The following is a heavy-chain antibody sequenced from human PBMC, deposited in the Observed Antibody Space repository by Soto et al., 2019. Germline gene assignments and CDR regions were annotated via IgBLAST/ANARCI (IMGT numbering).Heavy chain of an antibody. V-gene: IGHV4-39*01. D-gene: IGHD2-15*01. CDR1: GGSISSSSYY. CDR3: ARYEAVVVAADDAFDI. CDR2: IYYSGST. Sequence: PSETLSLTCTVSGGSISSSSYYWGWIRQPPGKGLEWIGSIYYSGSTYYNPSLKSRVTISVDTSKNQFSLKLSSVTAADTAVYYCARYEAVVVAADDAFDIWGQGTMVTVSS. J-gene: IGHJ3*02.